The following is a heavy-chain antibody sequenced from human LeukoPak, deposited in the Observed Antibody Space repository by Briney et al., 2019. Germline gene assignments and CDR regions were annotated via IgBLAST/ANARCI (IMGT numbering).Heavy chain of an antibody. D-gene: IGHD1-1*01. J-gene: IGHJ6*03. V-gene: IGHV1-18*01. CDR1: GYTFTSNG. Sequence: ASVKVSCKASGYTFTSNGISWVRQAPGQGLEWMGWISAYNGNTNYAQKLQGRVTMTTDTSTTTAYMELSSLRSEDTAVYYCARDGNWNFYYYYMDVWGKGTTVTVSS. CDR3: ARDGNWNFYYYYMDV. CDR2: ISAYNGNT.